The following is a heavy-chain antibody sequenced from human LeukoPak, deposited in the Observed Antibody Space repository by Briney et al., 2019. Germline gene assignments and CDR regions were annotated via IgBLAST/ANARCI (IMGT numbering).Heavy chain of an antibody. V-gene: IGHV1-18*01. CDR1: GYTFTSYG. J-gene: IGHJ6*02. CDR2: ISAYNGNT. CDR3: ARTYYDILAGYHYYYYGMDV. D-gene: IGHD3-9*01. Sequence: GASVKVSCKASGYTFTSYGISWVRQAPGQRLDWMGWISAYNGNTNYAQKLQGRVTMTTDTSTSTAYMELRSLRSDDTAVYYCARTYYDILAGYHYYYYGMDVWGQGTTVTVSS.